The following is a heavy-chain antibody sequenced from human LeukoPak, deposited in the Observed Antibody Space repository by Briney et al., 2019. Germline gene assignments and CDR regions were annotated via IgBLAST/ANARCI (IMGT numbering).Heavy chain of an antibody. V-gene: IGHV1-18*01. CDR3: ARDQYYDSKGWFDP. J-gene: IGHJ5*02. Sequence: ASVKVSCKGSGYTFNSHGITWVRQAPGRGLEWMGWISAYHGNTNYAQKLQGRVTLTTDTSTSTAYMELRSLRSDDTAVYYCARDQYYDSKGWFDPWGQGTLVTVSS. CDR2: ISAYHGNT. CDR1: GYTFNSHG. D-gene: IGHD3-22*01.